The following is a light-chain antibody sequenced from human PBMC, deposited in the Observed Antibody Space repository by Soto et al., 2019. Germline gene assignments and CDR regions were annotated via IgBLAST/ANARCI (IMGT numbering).Light chain of an antibody. J-gene: IGKJ1*01. Sequence: AIQMSQSPSSLSASVGDRVTTTCRASQGIRNDLGWYQQKPGKAPKLLIYAASSLQSGVPSRFSGSGSGTDFTLTISSLQPEDFATYYCLQDYNYPQPFGQGTKVEIK. V-gene: IGKV1-6*01. CDR2: AAS. CDR1: QGIRND. CDR3: LQDYNYPQP.